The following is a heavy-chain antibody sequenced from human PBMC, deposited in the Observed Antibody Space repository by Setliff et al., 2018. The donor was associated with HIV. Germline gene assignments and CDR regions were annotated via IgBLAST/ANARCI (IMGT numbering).Heavy chain of an antibody. Sequence: SETLSLTCAVYGGSFSGYDWSWIRQPPGKGLEWIGEIDHSGNIKYHASLKSRITISVDTSKNQFSLKLSSVTAADTAVYYCGRENPGDYWGQGTLVTVSS. J-gene: IGHJ4*02. CDR3: GRENPGDY. D-gene: IGHD3-10*01. CDR1: GGSFSGYD. V-gene: IGHV4-34*01. CDR2: IDHSGNI.